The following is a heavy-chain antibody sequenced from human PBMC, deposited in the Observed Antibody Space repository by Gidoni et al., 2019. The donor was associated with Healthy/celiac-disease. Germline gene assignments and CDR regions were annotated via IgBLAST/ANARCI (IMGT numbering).Heavy chain of an antibody. CDR1: GFTFSSYG. Sequence: QVQLVESGGGVVQPGRSLRLSCAASGFTFSSYGMHWVRQAPGKGLGWVAVISYDGSNKYYADSVKGRFTISRDNSKNTLYLQMNSLRAEDTAVYYCAKDSEIVVVVAALDYWGQGTLVTVSS. D-gene: IGHD2-15*01. CDR3: AKDSEIVVVVAALDY. J-gene: IGHJ4*02. CDR2: ISYDGSNK. V-gene: IGHV3-30*18.